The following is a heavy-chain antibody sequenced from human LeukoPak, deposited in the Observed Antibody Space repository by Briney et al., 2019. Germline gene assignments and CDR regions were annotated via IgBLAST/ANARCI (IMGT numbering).Heavy chain of an antibody. D-gene: IGHD5-18*01. Sequence: GGALEISLQGSGYTFTNYWIGWGRRMPGKGLEWRGIIYPGDSDTRYSPSFQGQVTISADKSITTAYLQWISLKASDTAMYYCARADSRISAIDYWGQGTLVTVSS. CDR3: ARADSRISAIDY. CDR1: GYTFTNYW. CDR2: IYPGDSDT. V-gene: IGHV5-51*01. J-gene: IGHJ4*02.